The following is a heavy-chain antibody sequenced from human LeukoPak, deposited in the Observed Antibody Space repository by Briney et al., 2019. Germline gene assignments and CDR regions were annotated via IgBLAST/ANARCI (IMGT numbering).Heavy chain of an antibody. Sequence: GGSLRLSCAASGFTFSSYWMHWVRQAPGKGLVWVSRINGDGSSIRYADSVKGRFTISRDNAKNTLYLQMNSLRAEDTAVYYCAREEVAGTIDYWGQGTLVTVSP. V-gene: IGHV3-74*01. CDR2: INGDGSSI. CDR1: GFTFSSYW. D-gene: IGHD6-19*01. J-gene: IGHJ4*02. CDR3: AREEVAGTIDY.